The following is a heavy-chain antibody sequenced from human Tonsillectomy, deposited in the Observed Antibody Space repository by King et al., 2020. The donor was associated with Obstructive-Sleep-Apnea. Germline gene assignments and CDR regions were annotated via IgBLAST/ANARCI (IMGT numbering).Heavy chain of an antibody. CDR3: ASNNYVSSIDAFDI. Sequence: VQLVESGGGLVQPGESLRLSCAASGFSVSATYMTWVRQAPGKGLEWVSIIYSGGGTDYADSVKGRFTISRHKSENTLSLKMNSLTALDTAIYYCASNNYVSSIDAFDIWGQGTAVTVS. CDR2: IYSGGGT. CDR1: GFSVSATY. J-gene: IGHJ3*02. V-gene: IGHV3-53*04. D-gene: IGHD3-10*02.